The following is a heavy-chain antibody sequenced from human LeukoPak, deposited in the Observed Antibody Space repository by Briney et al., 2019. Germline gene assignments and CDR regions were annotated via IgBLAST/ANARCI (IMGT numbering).Heavy chain of an antibody. J-gene: IGHJ3*02. CDR2: INHSGST. CDR3: ASWTSDAFDI. CDR1: GGSFSGYY. Sequence: SETLSLTCAVYGGSFSGYYWSWIRQPPGKGLEWIGEINHSGSTNYNPSLKSRVTISVDTSKNQSSLKLSSVTAADTAVYYCASWTSDAFDIWGQGTMVTVSS. D-gene: IGHD1-1*01. V-gene: IGHV4-34*01.